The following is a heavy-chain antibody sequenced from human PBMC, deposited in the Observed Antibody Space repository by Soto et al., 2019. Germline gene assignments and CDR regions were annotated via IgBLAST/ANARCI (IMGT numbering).Heavy chain of an antibody. Sequence: PGGSLRLSCTASGFTFSGYWMSWVRQAPGKGLEWVANIEHGGGEKNYVDSVKGRFTISRDNTKNSVYLQMNSLRSEDTAVYYCATGRDGYNHYFDYWGQGAMVTVSS. CDR2: IEHGGGEK. D-gene: IGHD5-12*01. CDR3: ATGRDGYNHYFDY. V-gene: IGHV3-7*03. J-gene: IGHJ4*02. CDR1: GFTFSGYW.